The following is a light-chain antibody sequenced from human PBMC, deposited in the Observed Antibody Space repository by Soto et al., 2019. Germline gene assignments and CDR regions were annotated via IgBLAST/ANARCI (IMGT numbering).Light chain of an antibody. CDR3: SSHAGSSTL. CDR2: EVT. Sequence: QSALTQPASVSGSPGQSITISCTGTSSDIGAYDYVSWYQQYPGRVPKLIIHEVTNRPSGVSDRFSGSKSGNTASLTISGLQTEDEADYYCSSHAGSSTLFGTGTKVTVL. J-gene: IGLJ1*01. V-gene: IGLV2-14*01. CDR1: SSDIGAYDY.